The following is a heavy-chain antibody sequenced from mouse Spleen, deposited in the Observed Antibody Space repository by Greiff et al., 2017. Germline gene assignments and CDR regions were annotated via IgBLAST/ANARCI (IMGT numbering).Heavy chain of an antibody. CDR1: GDSITSGY. J-gene: IGHJ3*01. V-gene: IGHV3-8*02. CDR2: ISYSGST. CDR3: ARSLYYYGSSYVTWFAY. Sequence: EVKLQESGPSLVKPSQTLSLTCSVTGDSITSGYWNWIRKFPGNKLEYMGYISYSGSTYYNPSLKSRISITRDTSKNQYYLQLNSVTTEDTATYYCARSLYYYGSSYVTWFAYWGQGTLVTVSA. D-gene: IGHD1-1*01.